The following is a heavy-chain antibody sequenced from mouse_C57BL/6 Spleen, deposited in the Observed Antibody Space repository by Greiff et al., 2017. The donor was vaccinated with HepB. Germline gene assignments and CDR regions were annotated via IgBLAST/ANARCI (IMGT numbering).Heavy chain of an antibody. Sequence: DVKLQESGGGLVKPGGSLKLSCAASGFTFSSYAMSWVRQTPEKRLEWVATISDGGSYTYYPDNVKGRFTISRDNTKNNLYLQMSHLKSEDTAMYYCARDGNGRYFDYWGQGTTLTVSS. CDR1: GFTFSSYA. CDR2: ISDGGSYT. CDR3: ARDGNGRYFDY. V-gene: IGHV5-4*01. D-gene: IGHD2-1*01. J-gene: IGHJ2*01.